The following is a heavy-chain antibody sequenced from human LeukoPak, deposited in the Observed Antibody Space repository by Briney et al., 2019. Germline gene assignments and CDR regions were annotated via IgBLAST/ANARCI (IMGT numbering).Heavy chain of an antibody. V-gene: IGHV3-23*01. CDR1: GFTFSTNA. J-gene: IGHJ3*02. CDR3: AKGLSSGGSWPFDI. CDR2: ISGSGGST. Sequence: GGSLRLSCLTSGFTFSTNAMSWVRQAPGKGLEWVSAISGSGGSTYYADSVKGRFTIPRDNSKNTLYLQMNSLRAEDTAVYYCAKGLSSGGSWPFDIWGQGTMVTVSS. D-gene: IGHD2-15*01.